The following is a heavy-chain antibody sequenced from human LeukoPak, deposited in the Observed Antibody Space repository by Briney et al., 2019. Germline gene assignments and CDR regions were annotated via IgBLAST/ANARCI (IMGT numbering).Heavy chain of an antibody. CDR2: IYTSGST. D-gene: IGHD2-2*01. J-gene: IGHJ6*02. V-gene: IGHV4-4*07. CDR1: GGSISSYY. Sequence: SETLSLTCTVSGGSISSYYWSWIRQPAGKGLEWSGRIYTSGSTNYTPSLKSRVTMSVDTSKNQFSLKLSSVTAADTAVYYCARDRLVVVPAATTEEYYYYGMDVWGQGTTVTVSS. CDR3: ARDRLVVVPAATTEEYYYYGMDV.